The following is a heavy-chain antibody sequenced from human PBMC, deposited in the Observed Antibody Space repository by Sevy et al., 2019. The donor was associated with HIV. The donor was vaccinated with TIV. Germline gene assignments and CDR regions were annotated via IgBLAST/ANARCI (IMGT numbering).Heavy chain of an antibody. J-gene: IGHJ4*02. Sequence: LSLTCAVSGGSFSGYFWNWIRQSPGKGLEWIGEINHTGSLKYNPSLKSRVTISVDASKSQLSLHLRSVTAADTAVYYCARGRQAYVVVVPSTVPFDYWGRGTLVTVSS. V-gene: IGHV4-34*01. CDR1: GGSFSGYF. CDR3: ARGRQAYVVVVPSTVPFDY. CDR2: INHTGSL. D-gene: IGHD2-2*01.